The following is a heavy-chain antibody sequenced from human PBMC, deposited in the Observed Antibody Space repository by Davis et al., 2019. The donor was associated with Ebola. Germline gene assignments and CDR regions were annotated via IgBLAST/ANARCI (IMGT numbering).Heavy chain of an antibody. Sequence: ASSVNVSCLASGYTFTSHGISCVRQAPGQGLEWLGWISAYNGNTNYAQKLQGRVTMTTDTSTSTAYMELRSLRSDDTAVYYCAREITMIVPSYFDYWGQGTLVTVSS. CDR3: AREITMIVPSYFDY. D-gene: IGHD3-22*01. J-gene: IGHJ4*02. CDR1: GYTFTSHG. CDR2: ISAYNGNT. V-gene: IGHV1-18*01.